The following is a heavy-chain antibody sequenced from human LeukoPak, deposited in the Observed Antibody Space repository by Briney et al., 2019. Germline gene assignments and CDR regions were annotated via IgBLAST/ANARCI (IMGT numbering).Heavy chain of an antibody. J-gene: IGHJ4*02. Sequence: PGGSLRLSCAASGFTFSNYNMNWVRQAPGKGLEWVSCISSSSSYIYYADSVRGRFTISRDNAKNSLYLQMNSLGAEDTAVYYCARGASSFWDGYKFDYWGQGTLVTVSS. V-gene: IGHV3-21*01. CDR2: ISSSSSYI. D-gene: IGHD5-24*01. CDR3: ARGASSFWDGYKFDY. CDR1: GFTFSNYN.